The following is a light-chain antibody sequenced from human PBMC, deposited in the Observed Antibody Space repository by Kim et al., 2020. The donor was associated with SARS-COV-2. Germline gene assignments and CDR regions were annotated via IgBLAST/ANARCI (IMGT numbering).Light chain of an antibody. CDR2: EDY. J-gene: IGLJ3*02. CDR3: QAWDSNTVV. Sequence: SYELTQPPSVSVSPGQTASITCSGDKLGDKNVCWYQQKPGQSPVLVIYEDYKRPSGIPERFSGSNSGNTATLTISGTQAMDEADYYCQAWDSNTVVSGGGTQLTVL. V-gene: IGLV3-1*01. CDR1: KLGDKN.